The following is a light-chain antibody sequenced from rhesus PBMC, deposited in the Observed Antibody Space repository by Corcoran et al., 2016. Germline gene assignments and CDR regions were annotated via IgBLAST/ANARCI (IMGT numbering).Light chain of an antibody. Sequence: DIQMTQSPSSLSASVGDRVSITCRASQGISTYLNWYQQRPGKPPKHLIYAASNLDSGVPSRFSGSGSGTDFTLTISSLQSEVFATYFCLQFNNNPWTFGQGTKVEIK. J-gene: IGKJ1*01. V-gene: IGKV1-43*01. CDR2: AAS. CDR1: QGISTY. CDR3: LQFNNNPWT.